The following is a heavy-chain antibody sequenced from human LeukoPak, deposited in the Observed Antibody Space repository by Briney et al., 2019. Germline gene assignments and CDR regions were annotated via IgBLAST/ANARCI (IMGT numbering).Heavy chain of an antibody. CDR1: GYSFTGYW. Sequence: PGESLKISCKGSGYSFTGYWIGWVRQMPGKGLEWMGIIYPGDPDTRYSPSFQGQVTISADKSISTAYLQWSSLKASDTAMYYCASGQYSSGWYGGVGYYFDYWGQGTLVTVSS. CDR3: ASGQYSSGWYGGVGYYFDY. CDR2: IYPGDPDT. J-gene: IGHJ4*02. V-gene: IGHV5-51*01. D-gene: IGHD6-19*01.